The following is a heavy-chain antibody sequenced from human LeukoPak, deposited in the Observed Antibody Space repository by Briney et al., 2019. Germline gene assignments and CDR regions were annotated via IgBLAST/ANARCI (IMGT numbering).Heavy chain of an antibody. CDR3: ARADYSSSWSHYYYYMDV. CDR2: ISYGGGA. J-gene: IGHJ6*03. D-gene: IGHD6-13*01. V-gene: IGHV4-39*07. CDR1: GGSISSSSYF. Sequence: SETLSLTCTVSGGSISSSSYFWGWIRQSPGRGLEWIGSISYGGGAYYNPSLKSRVTISVDTSKNQFSLKLSSVTAADTAVYYCARADYSSSWSHYYYYMDVWGKGTTVTVSS.